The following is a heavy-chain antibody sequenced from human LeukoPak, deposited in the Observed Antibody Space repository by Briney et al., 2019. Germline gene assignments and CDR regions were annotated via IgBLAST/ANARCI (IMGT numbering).Heavy chain of an antibody. CDR3: ARGYSTNAFDI. Sequence: SETLSLTCTVSGGSVSNYYWSWIRQSPGKGLEWIGYIYYTETSYNPSLKSRVTISADTSKNQFSLKLYSVTAADTAVYYCARGYSTNAFDIWGQGTMVTVSS. D-gene: IGHD2/OR15-2a*01. CDR1: GGSVSNYY. J-gene: IGHJ3*02. V-gene: IGHV4-59*02. CDR2: IYYTET.